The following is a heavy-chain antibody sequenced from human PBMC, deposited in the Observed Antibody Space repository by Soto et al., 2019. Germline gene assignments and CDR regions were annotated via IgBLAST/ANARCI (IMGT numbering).Heavy chain of an antibody. CDR3: ARDSNDFWSGYSTPRGGMDV. Sequence: PGGSLRLSCAASGFTFSSYSMNWVRQAPGKGLEWVSSISSSSSYIYYADSVKGRFTISRDNAKNSLYLQMNSLRAEDTAVYYCARDSNDFWSGYSTPRGGMDVWGQGTTVTVSS. J-gene: IGHJ6*02. V-gene: IGHV3-21*01. CDR2: ISSSSSYI. CDR1: GFTFSSYS. D-gene: IGHD3-3*01.